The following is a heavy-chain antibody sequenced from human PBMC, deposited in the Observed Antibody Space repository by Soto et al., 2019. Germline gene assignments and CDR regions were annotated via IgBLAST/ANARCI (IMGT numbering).Heavy chain of an antibody. D-gene: IGHD2-15*01. CDR1: GGSISRGAYF. J-gene: IGHJ4*02. Sequence: PSETLSLTCSVSGGSISRGAYFWTWIRQFPGKGLEWIAYISYTGATYYNPSLKSRVTILADTSKNQFSLKLNSLTSADTAVYYCARGGPVSVSPAWQLLGYFDYWGKVTLVTVSS. CDR3: ARGGPVSVSPAWQLLGYFDY. V-gene: IGHV4-31*03. CDR2: ISYTGAT.